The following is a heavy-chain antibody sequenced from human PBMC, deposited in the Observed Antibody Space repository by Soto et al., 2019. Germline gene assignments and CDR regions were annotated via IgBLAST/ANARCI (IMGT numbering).Heavy chain of an antibody. Sequence: PGGSLRLSCAASGFTFSSYSMNWVRQAPGKGLEWVSYISSSSSTIYYADSVKGRFTISRDNAKNSLYLQMNSLRDEDTAVYYCAKTMARPRPYGMDVWGQGTTVTVSS. V-gene: IGHV3-48*02. CDR2: ISSSSSTI. CDR3: AKTMARPRPYGMDV. CDR1: GFTFSSYS. J-gene: IGHJ6*02. D-gene: IGHD2-8*01.